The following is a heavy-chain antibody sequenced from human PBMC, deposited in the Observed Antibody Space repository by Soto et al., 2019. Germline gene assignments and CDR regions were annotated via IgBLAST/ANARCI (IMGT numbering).Heavy chain of an antibody. D-gene: IGHD3-3*01. CDR2: INGGNGNT. V-gene: IGHV1-3*01. Sequence: ASVKVSCKASGYTFTNYAMHWVRQAPGQRLEWMGWINGGNGNTKYSPKLQDRVTITRDTSASTAYMELSSLRSEDTALYHCAIDFWSGYYTAPMFFDYWGQGTLVTVSS. CDR1: GYTFTNYA. CDR3: AIDFWSGYYTAPMFFDY. J-gene: IGHJ4*02.